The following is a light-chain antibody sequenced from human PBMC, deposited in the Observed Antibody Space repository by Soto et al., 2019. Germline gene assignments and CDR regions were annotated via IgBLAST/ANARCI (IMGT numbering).Light chain of an antibody. J-gene: IGKJ1*01. Sequence: EIVMTQSPATLSVSPGESATLSCRASQCISRSKLAWYQENPGQAPRLLMFGASNRANAIPARFSGSGSGTELTLTISSMQPEDFAVYYCQQYDYWPRTFGQGTKVEIK. CDR1: QCISRSK. CDR2: GAS. V-gene: IGKV3-15*01. CDR3: QQYDYWPRT.